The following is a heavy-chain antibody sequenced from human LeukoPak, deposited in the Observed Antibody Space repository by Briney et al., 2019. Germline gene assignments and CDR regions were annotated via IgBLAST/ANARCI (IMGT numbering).Heavy chain of an antibody. Sequence: SETLSLTCIVSGGSISGSNYYWSWIRQPAGKGLEWIGRFFTTGSTNYNPSLKNRVTISVDTSKNQFSLKLSSVTAADTAVYYCARAGYDSSGYYLGPIYYYYYYMDVWGKGATVTVSS. J-gene: IGHJ6*03. V-gene: IGHV4-61*02. CDR2: FFTTGST. CDR1: GGSISGSNYY. D-gene: IGHD3-22*01. CDR3: ARAGYDSSGYYLGPIYYYYYYMDV.